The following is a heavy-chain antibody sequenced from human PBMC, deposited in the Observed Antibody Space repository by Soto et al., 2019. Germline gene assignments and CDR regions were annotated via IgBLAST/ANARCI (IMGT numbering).Heavy chain of an antibody. CDR1: GGSFSKFA. V-gene: IGHV1-69*01. CDR2: IIPTLGTT. Sequence: QVQLVQSGTEVKTPGSSVKVSCKASGGSFSKFAINWVRQAPGQGLEWMGGIIPTLGTTDYAHKFQGRVTITADEATRTAYMELSGLRSEATAVYYCARDDATHCGDDCYRYFYYGMDVWGQGTTVTVSS. D-gene: IGHD2-21*02. J-gene: IGHJ6*02. CDR3: ARDDATHCGDDCYRYFYYGMDV.